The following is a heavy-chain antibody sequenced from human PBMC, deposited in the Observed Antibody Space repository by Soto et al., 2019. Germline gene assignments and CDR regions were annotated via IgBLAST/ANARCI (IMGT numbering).Heavy chain of an antibody. Sequence: QVQLVQSGAEVKKPGSSVKVSCNVSGGTLSSYGFNWVRQAPGQGLEWMGGIIPMFGITNHTQKFQDRITISADASTNTAYMELSSLGADDTAIYYCASDRGYGLLNWGQGTLLTVSS. D-gene: IGHD2-15*01. J-gene: IGHJ4*02. CDR2: IIPMFGIT. CDR1: GGTLSSYG. CDR3: ASDRGYGLLN. V-gene: IGHV1-69*12.